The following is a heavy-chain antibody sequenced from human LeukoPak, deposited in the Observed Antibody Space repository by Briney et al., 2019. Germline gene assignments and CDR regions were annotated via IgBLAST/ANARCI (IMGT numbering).Heavy chain of an antibody. CDR2: IDPSDSYT. J-gene: IGHJ4*02. D-gene: IGHD2-15*01. CDR1: GYSFTSYW. Sequence: RGESLKISCKGSGYSFTSYWISWVRQMPGKGLEWMGRIDPSDSYTNYSPSFQGHVTISADKSISTAYLQWSSLKASDTAMYYCARYRVVAAARIDRIDYWGQETLVTVSS. V-gene: IGHV5-10-1*01. CDR3: ARYRVVAAARIDRIDY.